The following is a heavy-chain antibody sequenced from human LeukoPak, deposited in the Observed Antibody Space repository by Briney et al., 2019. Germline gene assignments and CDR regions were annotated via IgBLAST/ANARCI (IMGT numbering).Heavy chain of an antibody. CDR1: GDSISSSGYY. V-gene: IGHV4-39*07. Sequence: SETLSLTRTVSGDSISSSGYYWVWIRQPPGKGLEWIGSIYYTGSTYYNPSLKSRVTISVDTSKNQFSLNLSSVTAADTAVYYCARGVFSDYWGQGTLVTVSS. J-gene: IGHJ4*02. D-gene: IGHD6-13*01. CDR3: ARGVFSDY. CDR2: IYYTGST.